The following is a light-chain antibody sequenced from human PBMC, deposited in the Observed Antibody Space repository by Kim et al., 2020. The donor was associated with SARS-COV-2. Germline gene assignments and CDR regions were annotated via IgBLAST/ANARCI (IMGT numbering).Light chain of an antibody. Sequence: EVVLTQSPGTLSLSPGERATLSCRASQSVSSDYLAWYQQRPGQTPRLIIYGASIRAAGIPDRFSGSGSGTDFTLSISRLEPEDFAVYYCQQFGISPPYSFGQGTKLEI. J-gene: IGKJ2*03. V-gene: IGKV3-20*01. CDR3: QQFGISPPYS. CDR1: QSVSSDY. CDR2: GAS.